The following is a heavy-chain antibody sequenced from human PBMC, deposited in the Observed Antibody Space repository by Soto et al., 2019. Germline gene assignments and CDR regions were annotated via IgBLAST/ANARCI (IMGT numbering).Heavy chain of an antibody. CDR1: GFTFRIYG. J-gene: IGHJ4*02. Sequence: QVQLVESGGGVVQPGRSLRLSCAASGFTFRIYGMHWVRQAPGKGLEWVAFMSYDGRQKYYADSVKGRFTISRDNSKNTLDLQMKSLATEDTAVYFCSQEAPGGWHFFDNWGQGTLVTVSS. CDR2: MSYDGRQK. V-gene: IGHV3-30*18. CDR3: SQEAPGGWHFFDN. D-gene: IGHD6-19*01.